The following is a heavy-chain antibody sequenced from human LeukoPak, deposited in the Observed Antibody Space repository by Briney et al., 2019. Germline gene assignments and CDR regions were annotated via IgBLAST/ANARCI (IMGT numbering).Heavy chain of an antibody. V-gene: IGHV3-30*19. Sequence: GGSLRLSCAASGFTFSSYGMPWVRQAPGKGLEWVAVISYDGSNKYYADSVKGRFTISRDNSKNTLYLQMNSLRAEDTAVYYCARDPSAGQFDYWGQGTLVTVSS. CDR1: GFTFSSYG. J-gene: IGHJ4*02. CDR3: ARDPSAGQFDY. CDR2: ISYDGSNK.